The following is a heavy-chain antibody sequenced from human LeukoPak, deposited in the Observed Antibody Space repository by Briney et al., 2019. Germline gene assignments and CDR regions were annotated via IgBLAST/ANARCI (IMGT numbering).Heavy chain of an antibody. J-gene: IGHJ4*02. D-gene: IGHD5-12*01. CDR2: ISSSSSYI. V-gene: IGHV3-21*04. CDR1: GFTFSSYS. Sequence: PGGSLRLSCAASGFTFSSYSMNWVRQAPGKGLEWVSSISSSSSYIYYADSVKGRFTISRDNAKNPLYLQMNSLRAEDTAVYYCARDPGSGYEEHFDYWGQGTLVTVSS. CDR3: ARDPGSGYEEHFDY.